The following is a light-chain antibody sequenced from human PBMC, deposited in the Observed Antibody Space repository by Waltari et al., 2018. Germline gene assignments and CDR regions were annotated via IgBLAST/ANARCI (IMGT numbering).Light chain of an antibody. CDR1: SSDVGSYNL. CDR3: CSYAGSSTPFV. CDR2: EVS. V-gene: IGLV2-23*02. J-gene: IGLJ1*01. Sequence: QSALTQPASVSGSPGQSITISCTGTSSDVGSYNLVYWYQHHPGKAPKLMIYEVSKRPSGVSNRCSGSKSGNTASLTISGLQAEDEADYYCCSYAGSSTPFVFGTGTKVTVL.